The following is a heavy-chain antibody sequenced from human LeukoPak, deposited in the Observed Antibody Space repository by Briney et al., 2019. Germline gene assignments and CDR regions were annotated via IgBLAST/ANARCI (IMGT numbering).Heavy chain of an antibody. J-gene: IGHJ5*02. CDR2: ISSSSSYI. V-gene: IGHV3-21*04. CDR1: GFTFSSYS. D-gene: IGHD2-15*01. CDR3: AAIVVVVAATGWFDP. Sequence: GGSLRLSCAASGFTFSSYSMNWVRQAPGKGLEWVSSISSSSSYIYYADSVKGRFTISRDNAKNSLYLQMNSLRAEDTALYYCAAIVVVVAATGWFDPWGQGTLVTVSS.